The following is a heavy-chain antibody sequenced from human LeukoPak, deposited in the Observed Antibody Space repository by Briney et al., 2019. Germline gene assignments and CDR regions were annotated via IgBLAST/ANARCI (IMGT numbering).Heavy chain of an antibody. CDR2: IYYSGST. J-gene: IGHJ4*02. CDR3: ARTVKGYSYGYYFDY. V-gene: IGHV4-59*08. CDR1: GGSISSYY. Sequence: ASETLSLTCTVSGGSISSYYWSWIRQPPGKGLEWIGYIYYSGSTNYNPSLKSRVTISVDTSKNQFSLKLSSVTAADTAVYYCARTVKGYSYGYYFDYWGQGTLVTVSS. D-gene: IGHD5-18*01.